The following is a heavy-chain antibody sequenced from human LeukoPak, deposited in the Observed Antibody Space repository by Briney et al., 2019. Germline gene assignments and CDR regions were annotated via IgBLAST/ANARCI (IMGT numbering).Heavy chain of an antibody. CDR3: ARRLRHDAFDI. CDR2: IYWDDDK. V-gene: IGHV2-5*02. CDR1: GFSLSTSGVG. Sequence: SGPTLVNPTQTLALTCTYSGFSLSTSGVGVGWIRQPPGKALEWLALIYWDDDKRYSPSLKSRLTITKDTSKNQVVLTMTNMDPVDTATYYCARRLRHDAFDIWGQGTMVTVSS. J-gene: IGHJ3*02.